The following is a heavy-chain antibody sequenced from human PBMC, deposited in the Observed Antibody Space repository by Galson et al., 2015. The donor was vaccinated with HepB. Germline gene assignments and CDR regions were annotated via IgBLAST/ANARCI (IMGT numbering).Heavy chain of an antibody. V-gene: IGHV1-46*04. CDR2: INPSGGST. CDR3: ARDLYYDSSGYHDAFDI. Sequence: APGQGLEWMGIINPSGGSTSYAQKLQGRVTMTRDTSTSTVYMELSSLRSEDTAVYYCARDLYYDSSGYHDAFDIWGQGTMVTVSS. D-gene: IGHD3-22*01. J-gene: IGHJ3*02.